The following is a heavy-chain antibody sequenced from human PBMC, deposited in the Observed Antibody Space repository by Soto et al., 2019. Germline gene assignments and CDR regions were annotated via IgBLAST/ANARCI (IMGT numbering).Heavy chain of an antibody. J-gene: IGHJ3*02. CDR3: ARDHPTDAFDI. Sequence: SETLSLTCTVSGGSISSYYWSWIRQPPGKGLEWIGYIYYSGSTNYNPSLKSRVTISVDTSKNQFSLKLSSVTAADTAVYYCARDHPTDAFDIWGQGTMVTVSS. CDR1: GGSISSYY. CDR2: IYYSGST. V-gene: IGHV4-59*01.